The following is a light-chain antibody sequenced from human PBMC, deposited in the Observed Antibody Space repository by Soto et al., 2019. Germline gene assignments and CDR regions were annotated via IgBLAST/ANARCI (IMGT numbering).Light chain of an antibody. CDR1: SSDVGGYNY. J-gene: IGLJ3*02. CDR2: DVS. CDR3: CSYAGSYTWV. Sequence: QSALTQPRSVSGSPGQSVTISCTGTSSDVGGYNYVSWYQQHPGKAPKLMIYDVSKRPSGVPDRFSGSKSGNTASLTISGLQAEDEADYYCCSYAGSYTWVFGGGTKRTFL. V-gene: IGLV2-11*01.